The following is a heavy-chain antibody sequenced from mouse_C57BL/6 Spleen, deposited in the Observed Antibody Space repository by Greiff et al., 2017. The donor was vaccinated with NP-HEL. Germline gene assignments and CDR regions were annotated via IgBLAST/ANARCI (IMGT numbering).Heavy chain of an antibody. V-gene: IGHV1-82*01. Sequence: VKLQESGPELVKPGASVKISCKASGYAFSSSWMNWVKQRPGKGLEWIGRIYPGDGDTNYNGKFKGKATLTADKSSSTAYMQLSSLTSEDSAVYFCAREEGFYYFDYWGQGTTLTVSS. J-gene: IGHJ2*01. CDR1: GYAFSSSW. CDR3: AREEGFYYFDY. CDR2: IYPGDGDT.